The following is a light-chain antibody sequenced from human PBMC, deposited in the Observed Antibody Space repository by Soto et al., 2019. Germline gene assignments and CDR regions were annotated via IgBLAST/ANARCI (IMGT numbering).Light chain of an antibody. CDR3: QHYHSPPFT. CDR1: QNIRSNY. CDR2: GAI. Sequence: DIVLRQSPGTLSLSPGQIATLSCRASQNIRSNYIAWFQQKPVQPPRLLIYGAINRATGIPSRFSGSGSGTESSLTISRLDPEDFVVYYCQHYHSPPFTCGRGTRVEIK. J-gene: IGKJ1*01. V-gene: IGKV3-20*01.